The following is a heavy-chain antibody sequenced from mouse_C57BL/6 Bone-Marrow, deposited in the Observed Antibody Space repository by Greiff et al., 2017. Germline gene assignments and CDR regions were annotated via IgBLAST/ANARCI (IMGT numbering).Heavy chain of an antibody. CDR1: GYTFTSYW. D-gene: IGHD1-1*01. Sequence: QVQLKESGAELAKPGASVKMSCKASGYTFTSYWMHWVKQRPGQGLAWIGYINPSTGYTEYNQKFTDKATLTADKSSSTAYMQLSSLTSEDSAVYYCARDYYGSSYVFDYWGQGNTLTVSS. V-gene: IGHV1-7*01. CDR3: ARDYYGSSYVFDY. CDR2: INPSTGYT. J-gene: IGHJ2*01.